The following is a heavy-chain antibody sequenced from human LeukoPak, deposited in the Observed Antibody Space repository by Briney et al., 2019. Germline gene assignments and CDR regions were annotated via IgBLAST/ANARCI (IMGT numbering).Heavy chain of an antibody. J-gene: IGHJ4*02. Sequence: PGGSLTLSCAASGFTFSSYAMSWVRQAPGKGLEWVSAISGSGGSTYYADSVKGRFTISRDNSKNTLYLQMNSLRAEDTAVYYCAKNSIFGTLYYFDYWGQGTLVTVSS. V-gene: IGHV3-23*01. D-gene: IGHD3-3*01. CDR1: GFTFSSYA. CDR3: AKNSIFGTLYYFDY. CDR2: ISGSGGST.